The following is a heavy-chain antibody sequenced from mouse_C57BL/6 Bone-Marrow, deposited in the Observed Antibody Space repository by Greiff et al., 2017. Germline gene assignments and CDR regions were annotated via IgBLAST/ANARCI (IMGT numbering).Heavy chain of an antibody. D-gene: IGHD3-2*02. CDR2: IYPRSGNT. CDR3: ASTAQEGFAY. CDR1: GYTFTSYG. V-gene: IGHV1-81*01. Sequence: QVQLQQSGAELARPGASVKLSCKASGYTFTSYGISWVKQRTGQGLEWIGEIYPRSGNTSYNEKFKGKATLTADKSSSTAYMELRSLTSEDSAVYFCASTAQEGFAYGGQGTLVTVSA. J-gene: IGHJ3*01.